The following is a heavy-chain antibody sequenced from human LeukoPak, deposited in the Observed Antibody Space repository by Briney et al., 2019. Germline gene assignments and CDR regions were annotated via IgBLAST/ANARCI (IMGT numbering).Heavy chain of an antibody. V-gene: IGHV1-2*02. Sequence: ASVKVSCRASGYTFTGYYMHWVRQAPGQGLEWMGWINPNSGGTNYAQKFQGRVTMTRDTSISTAYMELSRLRSDDTAVYYCARVHYPTQGTGTVRRDAFDIWAKGQWSPSLQ. D-gene: IGHD1-1*01. J-gene: IGHJ3*02. CDR1: GYTFTGYY. CDR2: INPNSGGT. CDR3: ARVHYPTQGTGTVRRDAFDI.